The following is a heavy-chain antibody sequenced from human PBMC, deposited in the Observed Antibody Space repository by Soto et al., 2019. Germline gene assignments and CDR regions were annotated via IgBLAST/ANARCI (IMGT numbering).Heavy chain of an antibody. CDR2: IYSGGST. D-gene: IGHD2-2*01. V-gene: IGHV3-66*01. Sequence: GGSLRLSCAASGFTVSSNYMSWVRQAPGKGLEWVSVIYSGGSTYYADSVKGRFTISRDNAKNSLYLQMNSLRAEDTAVYYCTTTYCSSTSCYSRIYYYYYMDVWGKGTTVTVSS. CDR1: GFTVSSNY. J-gene: IGHJ6*03. CDR3: TTTYCSSTSCYSRIYYYYYMDV.